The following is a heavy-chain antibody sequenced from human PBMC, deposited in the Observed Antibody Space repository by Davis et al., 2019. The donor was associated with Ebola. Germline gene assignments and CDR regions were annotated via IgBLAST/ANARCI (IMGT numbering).Heavy chain of an antibody. CDR1: GGSISSSSYY. D-gene: IGHD5-18*01. V-gene: IGHV4-39*01. Sequence: MPSETLSLTCTVSGGSISSSSYYWGWIRQPPGKGLEWIGCLYYSGSTYYNPSLKSRVTISVDTSKNQFSLKLSSVTAADTAEYYCARHGYSYGGTSDYWGQGTLVTVSS. CDR2: LYYSGST. J-gene: IGHJ4*02. CDR3: ARHGYSYGGTSDY.